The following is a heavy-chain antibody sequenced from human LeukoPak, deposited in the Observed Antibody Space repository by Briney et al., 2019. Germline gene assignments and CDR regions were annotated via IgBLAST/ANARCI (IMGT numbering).Heavy chain of an antibody. CDR2: IAGDGDS. V-gene: IGHV3-23*01. CDR3: AKWRVYQLLGYYFDY. J-gene: IGHJ4*02. CDR1: GFTFADYA. D-gene: IGHD2-2*01. Sequence: GGSLRLSCAASGFTFADYAMTWVRQAPGKGLQWVSAIAGDGDSKYVDSVKGRFTVSRDNSKSTLYLQMNSLRAEDTAVYYCAKWRVYQLLGYYFDYWGQGTLVTVSS.